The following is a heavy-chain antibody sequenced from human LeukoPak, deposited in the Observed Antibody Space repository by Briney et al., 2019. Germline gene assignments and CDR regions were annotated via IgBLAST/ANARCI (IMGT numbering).Heavy chain of an antibody. D-gene: IGHD3-22*01. CDR3: ARGSITMIVVPHRGVLDY. Sequence: PGRSLRLSCAASGFTFSSYAMHWVRRAPGKGLEWVAVISYDGSNKYYADSVKGRFTVSRDNSKNTLYLQMNSLRAEDTAVYYCARGSITMIVVPHRGVLDYWGQGTLVTVSS. CDR1: GFTFSSYA. J-gene: IGHJ4*02. V-gene: IGHV3-30-3*01. CDR2: ISYDGSNK.